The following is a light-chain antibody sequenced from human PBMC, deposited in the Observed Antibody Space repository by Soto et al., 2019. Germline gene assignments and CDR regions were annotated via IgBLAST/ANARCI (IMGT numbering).Light chain of an antibody. CDR2: GAS. CDR3: MQYNNWPRYT. V-gene: IGKV3-15*01. Sequence: EIVMTQSPATLSVSPGERATLSCRASQSVSSNLAWYQQKPGQAPRLLIYGASTRATGIPARFSGSGSGTEFTLTISGLQSEDFAVYYCMQYNNWPRYTFGQGTKLEIK. J-gene: IGKJ2*01. CDR1: QSVSSN.